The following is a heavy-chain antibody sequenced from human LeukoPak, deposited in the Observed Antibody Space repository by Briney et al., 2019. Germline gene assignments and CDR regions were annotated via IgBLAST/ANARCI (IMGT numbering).Heavy chain of an antibody. V-gene: IGHV3-30-3*01. CDR1: GFTFSSYA. CDR3: AKVGSYYDSSGYYFNYFDY. J-gene: IGHJ4*02. CDR2: ISYDGSNK. Sequence: GGSLRLSCAASGFTFSSYAMHWVRQAPGKGLEWVAVISYDGSNKYYADSVKGRFTISRDNSKNTLYLQMNSLRAEDTAVYYCAKVGSYYDSSGYYFNYFDYWGQGTLVTVSS. D-gene: IGHD3-22*01.